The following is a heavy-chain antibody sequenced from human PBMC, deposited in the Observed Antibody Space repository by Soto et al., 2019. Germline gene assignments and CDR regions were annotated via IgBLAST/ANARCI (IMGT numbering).Heavy chain of an antibody. CDR2: ISSNGGST. Sequence: GGSLRLSCAASGCTFSSYAMHWVRQAPGKGLEYVSAISSNGGSTYYANSVKGRFTISRDNSKNTLYLQMGSLRAEDMAVYYCAREGSTGDAFDIWGQGTMVTVSS. CDR3: AREGSTGDAFDI. V-gene: IGHV3-64*01. CDR1: GCTFSSYA. J-gene: IGHJ3*02. D-gene: IGHD4-17*01.